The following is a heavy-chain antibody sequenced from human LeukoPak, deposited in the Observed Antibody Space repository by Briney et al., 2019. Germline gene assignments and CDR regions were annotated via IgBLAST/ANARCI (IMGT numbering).Heavy chain of an antibody. CDR2: MSPNSGDT. CDR1: GYTFTNYD. V-gene: IGHV1-8*01. CDR3: ARNFYGSGTFED. J-gene: IGHJ4*02. D-gene: IGHD3-10*01. Sequence: ASVKVSCKAYGYTFTNYDINWVRQAPGQGLEWMGWMSPNSGDTGYAQKFQGRVTVTRNTSIGTAYLELSSLKSDDTAVYYCARNFYGSGTFEDWGQGTLVTVSS.